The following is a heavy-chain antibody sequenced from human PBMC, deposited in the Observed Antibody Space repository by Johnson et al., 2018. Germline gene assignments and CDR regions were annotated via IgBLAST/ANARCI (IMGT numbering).Heavy chain of an antibody. CDR1: RFIFSSYS. D-gene: IGHD6-13*01. Sequence: EVQLLETGGGLVKPGGSLRLSCAASRFIFSSYSLNWVRPAPGKGLEWVSSISSSSSSIYYADSVTGRFTISSDNAKNSLYLQMNSLRAEATAVYYCAGARGSGYSRDAVDIWGQGPMVTVAA. CDR2: ISSSSSSI. CDR3: AGARGSGYSRDAVDI. J-gene: IGHJ3*02. V-gene: IGHV3-21*01.